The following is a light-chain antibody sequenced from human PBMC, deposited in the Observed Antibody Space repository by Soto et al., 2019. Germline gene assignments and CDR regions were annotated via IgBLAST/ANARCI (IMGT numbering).Light chain of an antibody. V-gene: IGLV2-11*01. J-gene: IGLJ3*02. CDR3: CSYAGSHSWV. CDR2: DVT. CDR1: SSDVGVYNY. Sequence: QSVLTQPRSVSGSPGQSVTISCTGTSSDVGVYNYVSWYQQHPGKAPKLMIYDVTQRPSGVPDRFSGSKSGDTASLTISGLQAEDEADYYCCSYAGSHSWVFGGGTQLTVL.